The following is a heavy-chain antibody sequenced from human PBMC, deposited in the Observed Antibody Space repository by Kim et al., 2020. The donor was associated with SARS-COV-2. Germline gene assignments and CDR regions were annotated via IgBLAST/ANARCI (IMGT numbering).Heavy chain of an antibody. J-gene: IGHJ4*02. CDR2: INPSGGST. CDR3: ARERGSIVGATEYYFDY. CDR1: GYTFTSYY. D-gene: IGHD1-26*01. Sequence: ASVKVSCKASGYTFTSYYMHWVRQAPGQGLEWMGIINPSGGSTSYAQKFQGRVTMTRDTSTSTVYMELSSPRSEDTAVYYCARERGSIVGATEYYFDYWGQGTLVTVSS. V-gene: IGHV1-46*01.